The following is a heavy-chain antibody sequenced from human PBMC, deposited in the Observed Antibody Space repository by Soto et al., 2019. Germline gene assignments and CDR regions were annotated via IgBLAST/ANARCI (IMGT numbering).Heavy chain of an antibody. J-gene: IGHJ4*02. Sequence: GGSLRLSCAASGFSFSISPMHWVRQAPGKGPEWVALISYDGTNKFYADSVKGRFTISRDNSKSTLYLQVDSLRPEDAAVYYCARDPKTSGGQHWAFNYFDSWGQGTLVTSPQ. CDR3: ARDPKTSGGQHWAFNYFDS. CDR1: GFSFSISP. CDR2: ISYDGTNK. V-gene: IGHV3-30-3*01. D-gene: IGHD7-27*01.